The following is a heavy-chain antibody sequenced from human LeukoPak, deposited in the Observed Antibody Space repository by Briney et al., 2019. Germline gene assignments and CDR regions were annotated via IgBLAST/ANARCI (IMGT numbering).Heavy chain of an antibody. V-gene: IGHV3-30*18. CDR1: GFTFSNYG. CDR2: ISYDGSNK. CDR3: AKGSAYYYDSSGYYFDY. D-gene: IGHD3-22*01. Sequence: GGSLRLSCAASGFTFSNYGMHWVRQAPGKGLEWVAVISYDGSNKYYADSVKGRFTISRDNSKNTLYLQMNSLRAEDTAVYYCAKGSAYYYDSSGYYFDYWGQGTLVTVSS. J-gene: IGHJ4*02.